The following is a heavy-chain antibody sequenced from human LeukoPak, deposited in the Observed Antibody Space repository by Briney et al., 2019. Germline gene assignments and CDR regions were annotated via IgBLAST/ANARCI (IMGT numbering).Heavy chain of an antibody. D-gene: IGHD1-7*01. Sequence: ASVKVSCKASGYTFSGYYVHWVRQAPGQGLEWMGWINPNSGGTNYAQKFQGRVTMTRDTSISTAYMELRRLGSDDTAVYYCARGFAEEGTTTGAFDIWGHGTMVTVSS. CDR3: ARGFAEEGTTTGAFDI. CDR2: INPNSGGT. V-gene: IGHV1-2*02. CDR1: GYTFSGYY. J-gene: IGHJ3*02.